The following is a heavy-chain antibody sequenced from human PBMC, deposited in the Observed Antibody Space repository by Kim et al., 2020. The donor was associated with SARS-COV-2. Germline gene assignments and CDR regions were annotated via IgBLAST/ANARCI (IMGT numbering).Heavy chain of an antibody. D-gene: IGHD6-19*01. CDR2: T. CDR3: ARGIAVAGSDF. J-gene: IGHJ4*02. V-gene: IGHV4-34*01. Sequence: TNYHPSLQSRVTISVDTSKNQFSLKLSSVTAADTAVYYCARGIAVAGSDFWGQGTLVTVSS.